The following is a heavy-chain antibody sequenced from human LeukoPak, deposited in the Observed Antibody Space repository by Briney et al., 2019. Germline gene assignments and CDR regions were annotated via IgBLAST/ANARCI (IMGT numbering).Heavy chain of an antibody. V-gene: IGHV4-39*01. D-gene: IGHD5-12*01. CDR3: ARHSRSGSGGYENAFDI. J-gene: IGHJ3*02. CDR2: IYSGGST. CDR1: GGSISSSGYY. Sequence: SETLSLTCTVSGGSISSSGYYWDWIRQSPGKGLEWIGNIYSGGSTYYTPSLKSRVTISVDTSKNQFSLKLSSVTAADTAIYFCARHSRSGSGGYENAFDIWGQGTMVTVSS.